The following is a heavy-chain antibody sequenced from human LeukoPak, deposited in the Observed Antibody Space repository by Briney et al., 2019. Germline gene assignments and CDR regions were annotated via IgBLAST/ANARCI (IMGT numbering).Heavy chain of an antibody. V-gene: IGHV3-23*01. CDR2: ISGSGGRT. Sequence: GGSLRLSCAASGFTFSSYAMSWVRQAPGKGLEWVSVISGSGGRTYYADSVKGRFTISRDNSKNTLYLQMSSLRAEDTAVYYCAKDRGGGNLDFDYWGQGTLVTVSS. D-gene: IGHD2-15*01. J-gene: IGHJ4*02. CDR1: GFTFSSYA. CDR3: AKDRGGGNLDFDY.